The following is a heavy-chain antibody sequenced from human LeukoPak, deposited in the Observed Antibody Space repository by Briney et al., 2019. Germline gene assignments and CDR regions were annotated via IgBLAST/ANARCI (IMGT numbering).Heavy chain of an antibody. V-gene: IGHV3-30*02. Sequence: GGSLRLSCAASGFTFSSYGMHWVRQAPGKGLEWVAFIRYDGSNKYYADSVKGRFTISRDNSKNTLYLQMNSLRAEDTAVYYCAKDVGPAYYSDYWGQGTLVTVSS. CDR1: GFTFSSYG. D-gene: IGHD1-26*01. CDR2: IRYDGSNK. CDR3: AKDVGPAYYSDY. J-gene: IGHJ4*02.